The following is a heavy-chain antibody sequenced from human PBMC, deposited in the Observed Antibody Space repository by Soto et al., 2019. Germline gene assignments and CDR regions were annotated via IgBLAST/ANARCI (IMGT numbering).Heavy chain of an antibody. Sequence: GGSLRLSCAASGFSFSSSAMSWVRQAPGKGLEWVSALSGAGGSTFYADSVKGRFTISRDISKNTLYLQMNSLRGEDTAVYYCVKGGGPSRPCYFDFWDKGTLVTVSS. CDR3: VKGGGPSRPCYFDF. J-gene: IGHJ4*02. CDR1: GFSFSSSA. V-gene: IGHV3-23*01. CDR2: LSGAGGST.